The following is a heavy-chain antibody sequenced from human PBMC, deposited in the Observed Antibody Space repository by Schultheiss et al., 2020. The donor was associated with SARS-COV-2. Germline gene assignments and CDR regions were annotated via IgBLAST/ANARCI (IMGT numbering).Heavy chain of an antibody. D-gene: IGHD1-7*01. Sequence: GGSLRLSCAASGFTFSSYAMHWVRQAPGKGLEWVSAISGSGGSTYYADSVKGRFTISRDNSKNTGYLQMNSLKTEDTDLYYCTRHDLTGTKDGMDVWGQGTTVTVSS. V-gene: IGHV3-23*01. J-gene: IGHJ6*02. CDR3: TRHDLTGTKDGMDV. CDR1: GFTFSSYA. CDR2: ISGSGGST.